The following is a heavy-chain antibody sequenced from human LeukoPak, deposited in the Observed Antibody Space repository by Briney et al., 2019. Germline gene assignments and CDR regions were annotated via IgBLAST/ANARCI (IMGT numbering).Heavy chain of an antibody. CDR3: ARVLGYCSGGSCYYFDY. Sequence: SETLSLTCAVYGGSFSGYYWSWIRQPPGKGLEWIGEINHSGSTNYNPSFKSRVTISVDTSKNQFSLKLSSVTAADTAVYYCARVLGYCSGGSCYYFDYWGQGTLVTVSS. V-gene: IGHV4-34*01. CDR1: GGSFSGYY. CDR2: INHSGST. J-gene: IGHJ4*02. D-gene: IGHD2-15*01.